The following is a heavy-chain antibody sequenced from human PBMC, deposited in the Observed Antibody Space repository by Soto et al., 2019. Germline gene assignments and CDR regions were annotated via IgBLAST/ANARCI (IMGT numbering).Heavy chain of an antibody. CDR3: ARVFAGSYLYFDY. J-gene: IGHJ4*02. Sequence: LSLTCTVSGGSISSGDYYWSWIRQPPGKGLEWIGYIYYSGSTYYNPSLKSRVTISVDTSKNQFSLKLSSVTAADTAVYYCARVFAGSYLYFDYWGQGTLVTVSS. V-gene: IGHV4-30-4*01. CDR1: GGSISSGDYY. CDR2: IYYSGST. D-gene: IGHD3-10*01.